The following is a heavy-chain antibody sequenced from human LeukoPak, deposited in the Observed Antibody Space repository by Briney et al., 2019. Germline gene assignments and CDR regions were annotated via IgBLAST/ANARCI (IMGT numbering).Heavy chain of an antibody. CDR1: GFTFSNHG. CDR3: ARHYRIAAAGTPLGWFDP. J-gene: IGHJ5*02. V-gene: IGHV3-33*01. CDR2: IWYDGSNK. D-gene: IGHD6-13*01. Sequence: GGSLRLSCAASGFTFSNHGMHWIRQAPGKGLEWVAVIWYDGSNKYYADSVKGRFTISRDNSKNTLYLQMNSLRAEDTAVYYCARHYRIAAAGTPLGWFDPWGQGTLVTVSS.